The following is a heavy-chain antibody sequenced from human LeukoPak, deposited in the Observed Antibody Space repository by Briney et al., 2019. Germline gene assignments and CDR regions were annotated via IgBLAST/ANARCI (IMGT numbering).Heavy chain of an antibody. Sequence: PSETLSLTCSVSGGSIGSHYWTWIRQPPGEGLEWIGYIYYSGSADYNPSLRSRVTISVDTSKNQFSLKLSSVTAADTAVYYCASSYSAAGTLSDYWGQGTLVTVSS. V-gene: IGHV4-59*11. J-gene: IGHJ4*02. CDR1: GGSIGSHY. CDR3: ASSYSAAGTLSDY. D-gene: IGHD6-13*01. CDR2: IYYSGSA.